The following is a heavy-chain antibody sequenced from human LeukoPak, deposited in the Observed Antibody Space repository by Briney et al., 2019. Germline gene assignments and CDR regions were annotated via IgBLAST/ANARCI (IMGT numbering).Heavy chain of an antibody. J-gene: IGHJ6*04. D-gene: IGHD4-17*01. Sequence: SETLSLTCTVSGGSLNGYYWGWIRQPPGRGLECIGYIHSSEGTAHNASLKSRLTISLDTSKNQFSLTLSSVTAADTAVYYCARHVYGEGMVVWGKGTTVTVSS. V-gene: IGHV4-59*08. CDR2: IHSSEGT. CDR1: GGSLNGYY. CDR3: ARHVYGEGMVV.